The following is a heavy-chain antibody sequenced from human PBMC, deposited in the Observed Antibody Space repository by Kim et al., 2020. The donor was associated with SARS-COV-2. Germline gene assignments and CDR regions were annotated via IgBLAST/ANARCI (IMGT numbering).Heavy chain of an antibody. J-gene: IGHJ4*02. CDR1: GGTFSSYA. CDR2: IIPIFGTA. CDR3: ARGWVRHIVVVEYYFDY. D-gene: IGHD2-21*01. V-gene: IGHV1-69*13. Sequence: SVKVSCKASGGTFSSYAISWVRQAPGQGLEWMGGIIPIFGTANYAQKFQGRVTITADESTSTAYMELSSLRSEDTAVYYCARGWVRHIVVVEYYFDYWGQGTLVTVSS.